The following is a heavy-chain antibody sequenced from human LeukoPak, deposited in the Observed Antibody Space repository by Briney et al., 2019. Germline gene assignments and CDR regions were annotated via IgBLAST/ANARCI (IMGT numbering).Heavy chain of an antibody. D-gene: IGHD6-13*01. CDR1: GGSISSGSYY. CDR3: ARASSSWYGYNWFDP. J-gene: IGHJ5*02. CDR2: IYTSGST. Sequence: SQTLSLTCTVSGGSISSGSYYWSWIRQPAGKGLEWIGRIYTSGSTNYNPSLKSRVTISVDTSKNQFSLKLSSVTAADTAVYYCARASSSWYGYNWFDPWGQGTLVTVSS. V-gene: IGHV4-61*02.